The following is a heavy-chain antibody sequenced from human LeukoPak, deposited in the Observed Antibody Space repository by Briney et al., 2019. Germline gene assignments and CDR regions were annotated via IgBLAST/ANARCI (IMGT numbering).Heavy chain of an antibody. D-gene: IGHD4-23*01. CDR2: MKEDGGEI. J-gene: IGHJ4*02. Sequence: GGSLRLSCAGSGCPFSNYWMAWFRQAPAKGLEGVADMKEDGGEINYVDSVKGRFTLSRDHAKHSLDLPMTSMRVDDTAVYYCVRDRGYSTFDYWGQGTLVIVSS. CDR1: GCPFSNYW. V-gene: IGHV3-7*01. CDR3: VRDRGYSTFDY.